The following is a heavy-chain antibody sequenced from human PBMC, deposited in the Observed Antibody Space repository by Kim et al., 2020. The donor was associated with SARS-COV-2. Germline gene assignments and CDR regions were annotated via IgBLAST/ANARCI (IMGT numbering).Heavy chain of an antibody. CDR2: IYSGGSST. J-gene: IGHJ4*02. CDR3: SKDQYRTGTRVFDC. D-gene: IGHD1-7*01. CDR1: GFTFSSYA. V-gene: IGHV3-23*03. Sequence: GGSLRLSCAASGFTFSSYAMSWVRQAPGKGLEWVSVIYSGGSSTYYADSVKGRFTISRDNSKNTLYLQMNNLRAEDTAVYYCSKDQYRTGTRVFDCWGQGTLVTVSS.